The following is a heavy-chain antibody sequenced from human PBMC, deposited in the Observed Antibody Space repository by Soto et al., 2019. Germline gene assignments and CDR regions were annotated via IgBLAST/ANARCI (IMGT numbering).Heavy chain of an antibody. Sequence: ASVKVSCKASGYTFTGYYMHWVRQAPGQGLEWMGWNNPNSGGTNYAQKFQGRVTMTRDTSISTAYMELSRLRSDDTAVYYCARGKYCSGGSCYGGNYYGMDVWGQGTTVTVSS. D-gene: IGHD2-15*01. CDR1: GYTFTGYY. V-gene: IGHV1-2*02. CDR3: ARGKYCSGGSCYGGNYYGMDV. CDR2: NNPNSGGT. J-gene: IGHJ6*02.